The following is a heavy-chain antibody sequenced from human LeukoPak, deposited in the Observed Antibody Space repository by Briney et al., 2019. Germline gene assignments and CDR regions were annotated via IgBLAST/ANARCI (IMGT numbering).Heavy chain of an antibody. J-gene: IGHJ5*02. CDR2: IYYSGST. CDR3: ATIASGSWFDP. V-gene: IGHV4-39*01. CDR1: GGSISSSSYY. D-gene: IGHD6-13*01. Sequence: SETLSLTCTVSGGSISSSSYYWGWIRQPPGKGLEWIGSIYYSGSTYYNPSLKSRVTISVDTSKNQFSLKLSSVTAADTAVYYCATIASGSWFDPWGQGTLVTVSS.